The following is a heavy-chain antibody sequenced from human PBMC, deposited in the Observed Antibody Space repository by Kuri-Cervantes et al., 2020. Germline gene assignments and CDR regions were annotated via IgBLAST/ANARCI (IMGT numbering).Heavy chain of an antibody. CDR1: GFTSSSYC. J-gene: IGHJ2*01. CDR3: SRGAYSSGWYSDYYFDL. V-gene: IGHV3-7*04. CDR2: IKQDGYEK. D-gene: IGHD6-19*01. Sequence: LSLTCTASGFTSSSYCMSWVRQAPGKGLEWVATIKQDGYEKYYVDSVKGRVTISRDNAKNSLYLQMNSLRAEDTAVYYCSRGAYSSGWYSDYYFDLWGRGTLVTVSS.